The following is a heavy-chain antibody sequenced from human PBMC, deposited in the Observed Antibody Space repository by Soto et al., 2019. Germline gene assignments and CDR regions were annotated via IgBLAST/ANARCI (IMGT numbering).Heavy chain of an antibody. J-gene: IGHJ4*02. CDR1: GFTFSSYA. D-gene: IGHD3-3*01. Sequence: QVQLVESGGGVVQPGRSLRLSCAASGFTFSSYAMHWVRQAPGKGLEWVAVISYDGSNKYYADSVKGRFTISRDNSKNTLYLQMNSLRAEDTAVYYCAREFWSDFDYWGQGTLVTVSS. CDR3: AREFWSDFDY. V-gene: IGHV3-30-3*01. CDR2: ISYDGSNK.